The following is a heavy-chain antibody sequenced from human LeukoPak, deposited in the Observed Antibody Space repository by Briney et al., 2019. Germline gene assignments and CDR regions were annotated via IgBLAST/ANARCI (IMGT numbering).Heavy chain of an antibody. CDR3: ARDRAMIVVVNAFDT. J-gene: IGHJ5*02. CDR1: GFTFSSYS. Sequence: GGSLRLSRAASGFTFSSYSMNWVRQAPGKGLEWVSSITSSSTYIYYADSVKGRFTISRDNAKNSLYLQMNSLRADDTAVYYCARDRAMIVVVNAFDTWGQGTLVTVSS. V-gene: IGHV3-21*01. CDR2: ITSSSTYI. D-gene: IGHD3-22*01.